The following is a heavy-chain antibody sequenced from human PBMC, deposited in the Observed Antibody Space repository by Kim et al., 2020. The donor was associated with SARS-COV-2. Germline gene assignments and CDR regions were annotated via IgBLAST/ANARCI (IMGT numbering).Heavy chain of an antibody. Sequence: YAQKFQGRVTMTRDTSISTAYMELSRLRSDDTAVYYCARVGRGSGSLFDYWGQGTLVTVSS. CDR3: ARVGRGSGSLFDY. V-gene: IGHV1-2*02. J-gene: IGHJ4*02. D-gene: IGHD3-10*01.